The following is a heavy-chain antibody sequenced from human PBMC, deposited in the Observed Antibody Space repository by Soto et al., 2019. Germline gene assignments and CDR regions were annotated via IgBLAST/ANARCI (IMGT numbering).Heavy chain of an antibody. Sequence: QVQLVESGGGVVQPGRSLRLSCAASGFTFSSYGMHWVRQAPGKGLEWVAVISYDGSNKYYADSVKGRFTISRDNSKNTLYLQMNSLRAEDTAVYYCANTHDYGDSRGYWGQGTLVTVSS. CDR3: ANTHDYGDSRGY. V-gene: IGHV3-30*18. CDR2: ISYDGSNK. CDR1: GFTFSSYG. J-gene: IGHJ4*02. D-gene: IGHD4-17*01.